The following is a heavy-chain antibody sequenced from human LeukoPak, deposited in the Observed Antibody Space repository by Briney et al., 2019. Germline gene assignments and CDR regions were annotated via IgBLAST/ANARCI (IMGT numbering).Heavy chain of an antibody. J-gene: IGHJ6*03. Sequence: GGSLRLSCAASGFTFSSYGMHWVRQAPGKGLEWVAFIRYGGSNKYYADSVKGRFTISRDNSKNTLYLQMNSLRAEDTAVYYCAKDGDWAYYYMDVWGKGTTVTVSS. CDR1: GFTFSSYG. CDR2: IRYGGSNK. V-gene: IGHV3-30*02. D-gene: IGHD2-21*02. CDR3: AKDGDWAYYYMDV.